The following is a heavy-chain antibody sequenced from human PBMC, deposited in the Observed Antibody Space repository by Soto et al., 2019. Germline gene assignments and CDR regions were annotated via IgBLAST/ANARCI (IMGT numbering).Heavy chain of an antibody. D-gene: IGHD6-13*01. V-gene: IGHV4-39*01. J-gene: IGHJ5*02. CDR2: IHYSGST. Sequence: SETLSLTCRVSGDSISDTIYYWGWIRQAPGKGLEWIGSIHYSGSTYYNPSLKSRVTISVDTSKNQFSLKLSPVTAADTAVYYCARRGASSSWYNWFDPWGQGTLVTVSS. CDR3: ARRGASSSWYNWFDP. CDR1: GDSISDTIYY.